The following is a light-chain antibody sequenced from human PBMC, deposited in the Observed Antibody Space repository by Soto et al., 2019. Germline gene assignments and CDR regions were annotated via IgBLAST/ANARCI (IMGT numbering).Light chain of an antibody. Sequence: DIQMTQPPSSLSASVGDRVTITCRASQSIRSYLNWYQQKPGKAPKLLIYAASSLQSGGPSRFSGSGSGTHFPLTISSLQPEDFATYYCQQRYSKPCTFGQGTKLEIK. V-gene: IGKV1-39*01. J-gene: IGKJ2*02. CDR3: QQRYSKPCT. CDR2: AAS. CDR1: QSIRSY.